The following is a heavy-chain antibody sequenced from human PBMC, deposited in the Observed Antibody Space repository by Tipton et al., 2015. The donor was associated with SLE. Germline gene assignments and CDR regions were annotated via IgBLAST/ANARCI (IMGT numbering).Heavy chain of an antibody. Sequence: SLRLSCAASGFSLSSFQMTWVRQTPRKGLEWISYLSNGDNTIYYADSVKGRFTISRDNANNSLFLQMNSLRAEDTAVYYCARDLKNSAYDRRYFDYWGQGTLVTVSS. D-gene: IGHD5-12*01. CDR3: ARDLKNSAYDRRYFDY. CDR1: GFSLSSFQ. J-gene: IGHJ4*02. CDR2: LSNGDNTI. V-gene: IGHV3-48*03.